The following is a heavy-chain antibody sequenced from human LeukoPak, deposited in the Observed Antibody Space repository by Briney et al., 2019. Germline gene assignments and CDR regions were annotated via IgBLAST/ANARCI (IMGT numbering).Heavy chain of an antibody. D-gene: IGHD6-19*01. CDR3: AREGIAVTAPRYFDL. Sequence: GASVKVSCKPSGHTFTGYYIHWVRQAPGQRLEWMGWINPNSGGTNYAQKFQGWVTMTRDTSISAVYLELSRLKSNDTAIFYCAREGIAVTAPRYFDLWGRGTLVTVSS. CDR2: INPNSGGT. V-gene: IGHV1-2*04. CDR1: GHTFTGYY. J-gene: IGHJ2*01.